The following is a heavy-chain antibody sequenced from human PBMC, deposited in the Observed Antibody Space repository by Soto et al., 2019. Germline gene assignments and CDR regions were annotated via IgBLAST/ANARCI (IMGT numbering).Heavy chain of an antibody. V-gene: IGHV4-39*01. D-gene: IGHD3-10*01. Sequence: QLQLQESGPGLVKPSETLSLTCTVSGGSISSSTYYWGWIRQPPGKGLEWIGNIYYSVSTYYNPSLKSRVAISVDTSKNQFSLKLSSVTAADTAVYYCARRQSSSRFGDWGQGTLVTVSS. J-gene: IGHJ4*02. CDR1: GGSISSSTYY. CDR3: ARRQSSSRFGD. CDR2: IYYSVST.